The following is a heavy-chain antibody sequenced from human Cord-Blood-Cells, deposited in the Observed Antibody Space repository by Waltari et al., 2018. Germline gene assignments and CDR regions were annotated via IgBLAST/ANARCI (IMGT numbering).Heavy chain of an antibody. CDR3: AREYSGSYYAFDI. CDR2: IIPIFGTA. CDR1: SSYA. V-gene: IGHV1-69*06. Sequence: SSYAISWVRQAPGQGLEWMGGIIPIFGTANYAQKFQDRVTITADKSTSTAYMELSSLRSEDTAVYYCAREYSGSYYAFDIWGQGTMVTVSS. J-gene: IGHJ3*02. D-gene: IGHD1-26*01.